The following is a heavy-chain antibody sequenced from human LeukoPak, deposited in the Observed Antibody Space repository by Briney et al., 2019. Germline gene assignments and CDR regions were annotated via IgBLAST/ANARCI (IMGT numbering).Heavy chain of an antibody. CDR2: ISYDGSNK. CDR1: GFTFSSYA. D-gene: IGHD3-16*01. Sequence: GGSLRLSCAASGFTFSSYAMHWVRQAPGKGLEWVAVISYDGSNKYYADSVKGRFTISRDNSKNTLYLQMNSLRAEDTAVYYCAKDWGGYSSSDYWGQGTLVTVSS. CDR3: AKDWGGYSSSDY. V-gene: IGHV3-30-3*01. J-gene: IGHJ4*02.